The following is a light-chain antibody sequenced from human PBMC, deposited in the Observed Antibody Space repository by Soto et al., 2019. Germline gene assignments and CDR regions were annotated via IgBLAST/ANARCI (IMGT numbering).Light chain of an antibody. J-gene: IGKJ1*01. CDR1: QSVSRSY. CDR3: QQYGSSPWT. CDR2: DTS. Sequence: EIVLTQSPGTLSLSPGEGATLSCRASQSVSRSYLAWFQQKPGQAPRLLIYDTSTRATGIPDRFSGSGSGITVTLTISRLEPEDFAVYYCQQYGSSPWTFGQGTKVEIK. V-gene: IGKV3-20*01.